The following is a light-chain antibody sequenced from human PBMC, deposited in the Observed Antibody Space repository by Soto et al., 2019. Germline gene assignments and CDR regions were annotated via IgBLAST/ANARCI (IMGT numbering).Light chain of an antibody. J-gene: IGKJ3*01. CDR2: AAS. V-gene: IGKV1-39*01. Sequence: DIQMTQSPSSLSASVGDSVSITCRSSQVISSYLNWYQQKPGKAPKLLIYAASSLHSGVPSRFSGSGSGTDFTLTIVNLQPEDFATYFCQQSFSTPFTFGPGTKVDI. CDR3: QQSFSTPFT. CDR1: QVISSY.